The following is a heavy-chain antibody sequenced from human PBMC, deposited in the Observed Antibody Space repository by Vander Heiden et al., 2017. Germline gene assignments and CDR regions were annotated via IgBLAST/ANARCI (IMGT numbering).Heavy chain of an antibody. Sequence: EVQLVESGGGVVQPGRSLRLSCAASGFRFADYALHWVRPAPGKGLEWVSGISGNSDSIAYADSVKGRFTISRDNAKNSLSLQMNSLRTEDTALYYCSKGDSYYFDTSGYLTFDYWGQGTLVTVSS. CDR1: GFRFADYA. V-gene: IGHV3-9*01. J-gene: IGHJ4*02. CDR3: SKGDSYYFDTSGYLTFDY. D-gene: IGHD3-22*01. CDR2: ISGNSDSI.